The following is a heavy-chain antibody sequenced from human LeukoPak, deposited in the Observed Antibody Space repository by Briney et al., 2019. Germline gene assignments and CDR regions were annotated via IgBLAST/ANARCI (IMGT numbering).Heavy chain of an antibody. J-gene: IGHJ4*02. CDR1: VYNFNNYV. V-gene: IGHV1-18*01. D-gene: IGHD6-19*01. CDR2: SSGHNGDT. CDR3: ARDISAVAIDN. Sequence: GASVKVSFKASVYNFNNYVISWVRQAPGQRLEWLGWSSGHNGDTLYAQKMQGRVTLTTDTFTSTAYMELRSLRSDDTAIYFWARDISAVAIDNWGQGILIIVSS.